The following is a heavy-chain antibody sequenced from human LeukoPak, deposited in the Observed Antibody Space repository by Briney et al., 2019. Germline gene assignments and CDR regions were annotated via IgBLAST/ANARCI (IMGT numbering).Heavy chain of an antibody. V-gene: IGHV1-69*01. Sequence: SVRVSCKASGGTFSSYAISWVRQAPGQGLEWMGGIIPIFGTANYAQKFQGRVTITADESTSTAYMELSSLRSEDTAVYYCARHPPYYDILTGYYYYYYGMDVWGKGTTVTVSS. CDR1: GGTFSSYA. CDR3: ARHPPYYDILTGYYYYYYGMDV. J-gene: IGHJ6*04. CDR2: IIPIFGTA. D-gene: IGHD3-9*01.